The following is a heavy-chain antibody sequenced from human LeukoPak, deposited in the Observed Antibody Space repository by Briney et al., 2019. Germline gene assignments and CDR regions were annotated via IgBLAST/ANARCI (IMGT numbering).Heavy chain of an antibody. Sequence: PSETLSLTCAVYGGSFSGYYWSWLRQPPGKGLEWIGEINHSGSTNYNPSLKSRVTISVDTSKIQFSLKLSSVTAADTAVFYCARGRGYNSFDYWGKGTLVTVSS. CDR1: GGSFSGYY. J-gene: IGHJ4*02. CDR2: INHSGST. D-gene: IGHD2/OR15-2a*01. CDR3: ARGRGYNSFDY. V-gene: IGHV4-34*01.